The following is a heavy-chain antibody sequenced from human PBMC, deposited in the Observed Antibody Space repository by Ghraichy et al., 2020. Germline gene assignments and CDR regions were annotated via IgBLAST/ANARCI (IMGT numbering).Heavy chain of an antibody. J-gene: IGHJ6*03. CDR2: ISAYNGNT. CDR1: GYTFTSYG. D-gene: IGHD3-22*01. V-gene: IGHV1-18*01. Sequence: ASVKVSCKASGYTFTSYGISWVRQAPGQGLEWMGWISAYNGNTNYAQKLQGRVTMTTDTSTSTAYMELRSLRSDDTAVYYCARNAAHYYDSSGYYYYYYYMDVWGKGTTVTVSS. CDR3: ARNAAHYYDSSGYYYYYYYMDV.